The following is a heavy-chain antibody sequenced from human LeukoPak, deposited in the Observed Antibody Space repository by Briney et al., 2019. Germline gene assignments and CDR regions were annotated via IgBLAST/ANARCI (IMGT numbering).Heavy chain of an antibody. V-gene: IGHV4-59*01. CDR2: IYYSGST. Sequence: PSETLSLTCTVSGGSISSYYWSWIRQPPGKGLEWIGYIYYSGSTNYNPSLKSRVTISVDTSKNQFSLKLSSVTAADTAVYYCARARVGSGYYSGYYYYYMDVWGKGTTVTISS. D-gene: IGHD3-22*01. CDR3: ARARVGSGYYSGYYYYYMDV. CDR1: GGSISSYY. J-gene: IGHJ6*03.